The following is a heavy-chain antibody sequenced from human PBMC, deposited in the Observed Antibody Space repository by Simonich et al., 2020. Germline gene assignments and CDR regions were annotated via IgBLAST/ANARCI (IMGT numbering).Heavy chain of an antibody. Sequence: EVQLVQSGAEVKKPGESLKISCTGSGYSFPSYWIGWVRQMPGKGLEWMGILSPGASATRYSTSVQGQVTISADKSISTAYLQWSSLKASDTAMYYCARQLNDFDIWGQGTMVTVSS. CDR2: LSPGASAT. V-gene: IGHV5-51*01. D-gene: IGHD1-1*01. J-gene: IGHJ3*02. CDR1: GYSFPSYW. CDR3: ARQLNDFDI.